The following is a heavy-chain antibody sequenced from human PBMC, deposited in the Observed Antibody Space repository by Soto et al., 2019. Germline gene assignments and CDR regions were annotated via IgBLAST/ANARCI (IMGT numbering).Heavy chain of an antibody. D-gene: IGHD2-2*01. V-gene: IGHV1-69*14. J-gene: IGHJ6*02. CDR1: GGTFSSYA. CDR2: IIPIFGTA. Sequence: QVQLVQSGAEVKKPGSSVKVSCKASGGTFSSYAISWVRQAPGQGLEWMGGIIPIFGTANYAQKFQGRVTITADKCRRTAYMELASLRSEDTVVYYCARHVPAAGYYYGMDAWGQGTTVTVSS. CDR3: ARHVPAAGYYYGMDA.